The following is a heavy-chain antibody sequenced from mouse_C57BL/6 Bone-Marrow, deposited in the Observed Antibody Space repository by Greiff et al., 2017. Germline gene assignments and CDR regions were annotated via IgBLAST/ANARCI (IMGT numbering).Heavy chain of an antibody. CDR1: GFTFSSYA. CDR2: ISDGGSYT. J-gene: IGHJ3*01. V-gene: IGHV5-4*01. CDR3: AREAYDYGAY. Sequence: EVMLVESGGGLVKPGGSLKLSCAASGFTFSSYAMSWVRQTPEKRLEWVATISDGGSYTYYPDNVKGRFTISRDNANNNLYLQMSHLKSEDTAMYYCAREAYDYGAYWGQGTLVTVSA. D-gene: IGHD2-4*01.